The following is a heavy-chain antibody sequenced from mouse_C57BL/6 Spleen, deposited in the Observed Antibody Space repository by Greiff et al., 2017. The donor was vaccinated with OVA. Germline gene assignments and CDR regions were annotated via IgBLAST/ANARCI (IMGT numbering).Heavy chain of an antibody. V-gene: IGHV5-4*03. CDR2: ISDGGSYT. D-gene: IGHD2-3*01. J-gene: IGHJ2*01. CDR3: ARGGGYYPFDY. Sequence: EVMLVESGGGLVKPGGSLKLSCAASGFTFSSYAMSWVRQTPEKRLEWVATISDGGSYTYYPDNVKGRFTISRDNAKNNLYLQMSHLKSEDTAMYYCARGGGYYPFDYWGQGTTLTVSS. CDR1: GFTFSSYA.